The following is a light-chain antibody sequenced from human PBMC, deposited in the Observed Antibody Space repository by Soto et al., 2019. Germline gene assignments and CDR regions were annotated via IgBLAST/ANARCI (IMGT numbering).Light chain of an antibody. CDR2: DAS. J-gene: IGKJ5*01. Sequence: DIQMTQSPSTLSASLGDRVTITCRASQSISTWLAWYQQKPGKAPKLLIYDASSLESGVPSRFSGSGSGTEFTLTISSLQPEDFAVYYCQQYGSSLSITFGQGTRLEIK. CDR1: QSISTW. V-gene: IGKV1-5*01. CDR3: QQYGSSLSIT.